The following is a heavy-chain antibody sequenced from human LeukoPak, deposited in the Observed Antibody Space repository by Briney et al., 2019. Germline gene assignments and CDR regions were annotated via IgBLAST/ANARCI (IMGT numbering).Heavy chain of an antibody. V-gene: IGHV3-30*03. CDR1: GFTFSSYG. J-gene: IGHJ4*02. CDR2: ISYDGSNK. Sequence: AGGSLRLSCAASGFTFSSYGTHWVRRAPGKGLEWVAVISYDGSNKYYADSVKGRFTISRDNSKNTLYLQINSLRAEDTAVYYCARGIAAAGTVYWGQGTLVTVSS. D-gene: IGHD6-13*01. CDR3: ARGIAAAGTVY.